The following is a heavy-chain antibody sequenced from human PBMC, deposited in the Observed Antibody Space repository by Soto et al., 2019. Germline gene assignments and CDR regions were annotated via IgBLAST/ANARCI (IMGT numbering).Heavy chain of an antibody. CDR2: IYYSGST. V-gene: IGHV4-39*01. J-gene: IGHJ5*02. CDR1: GGSISSSSYY. CDR3: ARWAVAGTRTDWLDP. Sequence: SETLSLTCTVSGGSISSSSYYWGWIRQPPGKGLEWIGSIYYSGSTYYNPSLKSRVTISVDTSKNQFSLKLSSVTAADAAVYYCARWAVAGTRTDWLDPRGQRTLVTVSS. D-gene: IGHD6-19*01.